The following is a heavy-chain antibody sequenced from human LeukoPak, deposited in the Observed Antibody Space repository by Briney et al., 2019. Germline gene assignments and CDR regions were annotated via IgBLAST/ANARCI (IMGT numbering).Heavy chain of an antibody. J-gene: IGHJ4*02. V-gene: IGHV3-30*02. Sequence: GGSLRLSCAASGFTFSSYGMHWVRQAPGKGLEWVAFIRYDGNNEYYAESVKGRFTISRDNSKNTLYLHMNSLRAEDTAVYYCARMNSSGWYFDYWGQGTLVTVSS. CDR2: IRYDGNNE. CDR3: ARMNSSGWYFDY. D-gene: IGHD6-19*01. CDR1: GFTFSSYG.